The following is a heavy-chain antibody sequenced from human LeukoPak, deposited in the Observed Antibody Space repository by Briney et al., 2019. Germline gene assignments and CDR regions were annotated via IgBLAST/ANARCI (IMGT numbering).Heavy chain of an antibody. V-gene: IGHV1-69*13. CDR2: IIPIFGTA. CDR3: ARSSSGYYTGYYYYGMDV. D-gene: IGHD3-3*01. J-gene: IGHJ6*02. Sequence: SVKVSCKASGGTFSSYAISWVRQAPGQGLEWMGGIIPIFGTANYAQKFQGRVTITADEFTSTAYMELSSLRSEDTAVYYCARSSSGYYTGYYYYGMDVWGQGTTVTVSS. CDR1: GGTFSSYA.